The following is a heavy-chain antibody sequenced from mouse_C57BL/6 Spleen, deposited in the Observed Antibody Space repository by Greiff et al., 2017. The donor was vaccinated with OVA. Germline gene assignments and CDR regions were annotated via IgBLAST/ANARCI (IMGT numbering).Heavy chain of an antibody. Sequence: QVQLKQPGAELVRPGSSVKLSCKASGYTFTSYWMDWVKQRPGQGLEWIGNIYPSDSETHYNQKFKDKATLTVDKSSSTAYMQLSSLTSEDSAVYYCASQTGTWFAYWGQGTLVTVSA. CDR3: ASQTGTWFAY. D-gene: IGHD4-1*01. J-gene: IGHJ3*01. CDR1: GYTFTSYW. V-gene: IGHV1-61*01. CDR2: IYPSDSET.